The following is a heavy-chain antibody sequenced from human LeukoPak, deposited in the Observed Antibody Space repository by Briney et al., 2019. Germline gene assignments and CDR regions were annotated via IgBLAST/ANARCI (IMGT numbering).Heavy chain of an antibody. CDR2: IYHSGST. J-gene: IGHJ4*02. CDR1: GYSISSGYY. D-gene: IGHD4-11*01. CDR3: ARQGVVTTVSYFDY. Sequence: PSETLSLTCAVSGYSISSGYYWGWIRQPPGKGLEWIGSIYHSGSTYYNPSLKSRVTISVDTSKNQFSLKLSSVTAADTAVYYCARQGVVTTVSYFDYWGQGTLVTVSS. V-gene: IGHV4-38-2*01.